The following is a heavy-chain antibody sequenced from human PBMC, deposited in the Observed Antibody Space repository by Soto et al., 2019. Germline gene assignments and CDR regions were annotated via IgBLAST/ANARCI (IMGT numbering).Heavy chain of an antibody. CDR1: GFTVSDHF. D-gene: IGHD3-16*02. CDR3: ARRSCNNSLSDL. CDR2: SRNEAYSYTT. V-gene: IGHV3-72*01. J-gene: IGHJ2*01. Sequence: GGSLGLSCTASGFTVSDHFMDWVRQAPGKGLEWIGISRNEAYSYTTQYAASVKGRFSFSRDDSTNSLHLQMNSLKMEDTAVYFCARRSCNNSLSDLWGRGTLVTVSS.